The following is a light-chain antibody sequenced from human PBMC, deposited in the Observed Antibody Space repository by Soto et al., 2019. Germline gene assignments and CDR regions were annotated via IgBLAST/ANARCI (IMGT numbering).Light chain of an antibody. CDR1: QSVSSSY. J-gene: IGKJ1*01. CDR3: QQYGSSPWT. V-gene: IGKV3-20*01. Sequence: EIVLTQSPGTLSLSPGERATLSCRASQSVSSSYLAWYQQKPGQAPRLLIYGASSRATGIPDRFRGSGSGTDFNLTISRLEPEDFAVYYCQQYGSSPWTFGQGTKVEI. CDR2: GAS.